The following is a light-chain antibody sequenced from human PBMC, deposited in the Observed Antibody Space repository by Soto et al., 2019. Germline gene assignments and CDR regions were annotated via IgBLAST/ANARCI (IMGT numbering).Light chain of an antibody. Sequence: QSVLTQSPSASGTPGQRVTISCSGSSSNIGGSNYVFWYHQLPGTAPKLLIYRNDQRPSGVPDRFSGSKSGTSASLAISGLRSEDEADYYCASWDDSLSGVVFGGGTKLTVL. CDR3: ASWDDSLSGVV. J-gene: IGLJ2*01. CDR2: RND. CDR1: SSNIGGSNY. V-gene: IGLV1-47*01.